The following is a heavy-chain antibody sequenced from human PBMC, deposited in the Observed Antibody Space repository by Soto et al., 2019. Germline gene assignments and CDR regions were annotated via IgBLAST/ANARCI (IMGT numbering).Heavy chain of an antibody. CDR1: GYTFTSYY. J-gene: IGHJ3*02. Sequence: QVQLVQSGAEVKKPGASVKVSCKASGYTFTSYYMHWVRQAPGQGLEWMGIINPSGGSTSYAQKFQGRVTMTRDTSTSTVYMELSSLRSEDTAVYYCAGASVEMATANAFDIWGQGTMVTVSS. D-gene: IGHD5-18*01. CDR2: INPSGGST. CDR3: AGASVEMATANAFDI. V-gene: IGHV1-46*01.